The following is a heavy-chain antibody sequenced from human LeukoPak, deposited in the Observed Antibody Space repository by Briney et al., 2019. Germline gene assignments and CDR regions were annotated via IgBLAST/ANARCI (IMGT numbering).Heavy chain of an antibody. Sequence: SETLSLTCSVSDYFISSGHYWGWIRQPPGKGLEWIGYIYYSGSTNYNPSFKSRVTISLDTSNYQFSLRLGSVTAADTALYYCARILPTAGTGAFDIWGQGTMVTVSS. CDR2: IYYSGST. V-gene: IGHV4-59*11. CDR1: DYFISSGHY. J-gene: IGHJ3*02. D-gene: IGHD6-13*01. CDR3: ARILPTAGTGAFDI.